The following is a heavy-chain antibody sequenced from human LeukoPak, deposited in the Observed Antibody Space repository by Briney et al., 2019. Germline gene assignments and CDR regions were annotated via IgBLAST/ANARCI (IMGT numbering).Heavy chain of an antibody. V-gene: IGHV3-30*02. CDR3: AKFYGSGSYGTFDY. D-gene: IGHD3-10*01. CDR2: IRYDGSNK. J-gene: IGHJ4*02. CDR1: GLTFSSYG. Sequence: GGSLRLSCAASGLTFSSYGMHWVRQAPGKGLEWVAFIRYDGSNKYYADSVKGRFTISRDNSKNTLYLQMNSLRAEDTAVYYCAKFYGSGSYGTFDYWGQGTLVTVSS.